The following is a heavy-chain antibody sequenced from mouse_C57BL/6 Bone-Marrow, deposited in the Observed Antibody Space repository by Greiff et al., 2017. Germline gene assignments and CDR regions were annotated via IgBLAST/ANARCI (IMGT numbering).Heavy chain of an antibody. CDR2: IDPSDSYT. CDR3: ARYGIRYPPFDY. V-gene: IGHV1-59*01. D-gene: IGHD1-1*01. J-gene: IGHJ2*01. Sequence: QVQLQQPGAELVRPGTSVKLSCKASGYTFTSYWMHWVKQRPGQGLEWIGVIDPSDSYTNYNQKFKGKATLTVDTSSSKAYMQLSSLTSEDSAVYYCARYGIRYPPFDYWGQGTTLTVSS. CDR1: GYTFTSYW.